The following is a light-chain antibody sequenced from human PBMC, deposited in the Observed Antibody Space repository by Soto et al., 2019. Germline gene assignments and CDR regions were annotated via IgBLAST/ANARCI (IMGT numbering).Light chain of an antibody. J-gene: IGKJ1*01. Sequence: AIQLTQSPSSLSASVGDRVTITCRAGQGISSALAWYQQKPGKAPKLLIYGASSLQSGVPSRFSGSGSGTEFTLTISSLQSEDFAVYYCQQYNNWPRGTFGQGTKVDI. CDR2: GAS. CDR3: QQYNNWPRGT. CDR1: QGISSA. V-gene: IGKV1D-13*01.